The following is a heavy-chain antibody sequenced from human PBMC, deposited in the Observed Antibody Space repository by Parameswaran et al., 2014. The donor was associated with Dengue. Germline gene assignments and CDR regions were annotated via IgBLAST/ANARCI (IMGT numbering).Heavy chain of an antibody. CDR2: ISAYNGNT. D-gene: IGHD6-13*01. J-gene: IGHJ4*02. CDR3: ARDKSGYSSSWPFDY. V-gene: IGHV1-18*01. Sequence: VRQAPGQGLEWMGWISAYNGNTNYAQKLQGRVTMTTDTSTSTAYMELRSLRSDDTAVYYCARDKSGYSSSWPFDYWGQGTLVTVSS.